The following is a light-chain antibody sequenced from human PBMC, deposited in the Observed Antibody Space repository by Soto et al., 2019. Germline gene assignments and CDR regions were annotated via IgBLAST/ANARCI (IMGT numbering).Light chain of an antibody. V-gene: IGKV1-13*02. J-gene: IGKJ5*01. CDR2: DAS. CDR1: QGISSA. Sequence: AIQLTQSPSSLSASVGDRVTITCRASQGISSALAWYQQKTGKAPKLLIYDASSLESGVPSRFSGSRSGTDVSLTISSLHPEDFATYYCQQFNSYPITFGQGTRLEIK. CDR3: QQFNSYPIT.